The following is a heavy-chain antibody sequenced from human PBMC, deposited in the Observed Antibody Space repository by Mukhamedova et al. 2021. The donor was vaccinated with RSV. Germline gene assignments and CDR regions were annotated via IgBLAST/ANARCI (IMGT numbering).Heavy chain of an antibody. V-gene: IGHV3-30*01. CDR3: VRAGRDGYNLLDY. J-gene: IGHJ4*02. Sequence: AEYMGGRFTISRDNSKDTLFLQMDSLRAEDTAVYYCVRAGRDGYNLLDYWGQGTLVTVSS. D-gene: IGHD5-24*01.